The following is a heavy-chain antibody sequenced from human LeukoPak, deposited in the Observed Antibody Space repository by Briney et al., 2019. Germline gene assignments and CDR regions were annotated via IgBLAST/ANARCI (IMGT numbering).Heavy chain of an antibody. CDR3: ARDRDFLVFWSGS. CDR1: GGTFSSYA. Sequence: SVKVSCKASGGTFSSYAISWVRQAPGQGLEWMGRIIPILGIANYAQKSQGRVTITADKSTSTAYMELSSLRSEDTAVYYCARDRDFLVFWSGSWGQGTLVTVSS. J-gene: IGHJ5*02. CDR2: IIPILGIA. D-gene: IGHD3-3*01. V-gene: IGHV1-69*04.